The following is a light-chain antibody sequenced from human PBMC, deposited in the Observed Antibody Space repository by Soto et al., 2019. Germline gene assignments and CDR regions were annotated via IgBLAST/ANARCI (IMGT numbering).Light chain of an antibody. V-gene: IGKV3-11*01. J-gene: IGKJ3*01. CDR3: QQRSNWPPVT. CDR2: DSS. Sequence: EIVLTQSPATLSLSPGERATLSCRASQSVSSYLAWYQQKPGQAPRLLIYDSSNRATGIPARFSGSGSGTDFTLTNSSPEPEDFAVYYCQQRSNWPPVTFGPGTKVDIK. CDR1: QSVSSY.